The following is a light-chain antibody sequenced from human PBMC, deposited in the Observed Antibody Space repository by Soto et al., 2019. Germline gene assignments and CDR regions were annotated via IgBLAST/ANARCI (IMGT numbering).Light chain of an antibody. Sequence: QSVSESPGKTVTISCTGSSGSIASNYVQWFQQRPGSAPTTVIYEDNKRPSGVPDRFSGSIDRSSNSASLTISGLKTEDEADYYCQSYGDNNQVFGGGTKLTVL. CDR3: QSYGDNNQV. J-gene: IGLJ3*02. CDR2: EDN. CDR1: SGSIASNY. V-gene: IGLV6-57*02.